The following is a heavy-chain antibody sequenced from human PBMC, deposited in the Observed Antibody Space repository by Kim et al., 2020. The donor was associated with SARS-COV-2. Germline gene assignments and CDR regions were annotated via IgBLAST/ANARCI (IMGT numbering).Heavy chain of an antibody. Sequence: TIYYADSVKGRFTISRDNAKNSLYLQMNSLRAEDTAVYYCARDIQSRFDYWGQGTLVTVSS. V-gene: IGHV3-11*01. J-gene: IGHJ4*02. CDR3: ARDIQSRFDY. D-gene: IGHD4-4*01. CDR2: TI.